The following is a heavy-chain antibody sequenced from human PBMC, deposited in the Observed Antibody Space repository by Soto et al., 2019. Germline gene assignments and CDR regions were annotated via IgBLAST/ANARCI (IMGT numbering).Heavy chain of an antibody. D-gene: IGHD5-12*01. CDR2: IYPGDSDT. CDR1: GYSFVSYW. CDR3: ARTDGYEIEY. Sequence: GEFLKISCKGSGYSFVSYWIGWVRQVPGKGLEWMGIIYPGDSDTRYSPSFQGQVTISADKSITTVYLQWSSLKASDTAMYYCARTDGYEIEYWGQGTLVTVSS. J-gene: IGHJ4*02. V-gene: IGHV5-51*01.